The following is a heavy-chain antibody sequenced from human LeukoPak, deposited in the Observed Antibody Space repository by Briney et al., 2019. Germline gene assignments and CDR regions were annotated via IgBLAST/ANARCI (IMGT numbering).Heavy chain of an antibody. J-gene: IGHJ3*02. V-gene: IGHV4-61*05. CDR2: IYYSGST. Sequence: SETLSLTCTVSGYSISSGYYWGWIRQPPGNGLEWIAYIYYSGSTNYNPSLKSRVTMSVDTSKNQFSLKLSSVTAAGTAVYYCAKFLDAFDIWGQGTMVTVSS. CDR1: GYSISSGYY. D-gene: IGHD2-21*01. CDR3: AKFLDAFDI.